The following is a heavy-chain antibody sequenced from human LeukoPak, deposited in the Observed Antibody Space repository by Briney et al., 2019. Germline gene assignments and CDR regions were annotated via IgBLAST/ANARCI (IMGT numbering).Heavy chain of an antibody. Sequence: SETLSLTCTVSGGSISSGSYYWSWIRQPAGKGLEWIGRIYTSGSTNYNPSLKSRVTISVDTSKNQFSLKLSSVTAADTAVYYCARLTVPLRFDPWGQGTLVTVSS. CDR3: ARLTVPLRFDP. J-gene: IGHJ5*02. CDR2: IYTSGST. D-gene: IGHD2-2*01. V-gene: IGHV4-61*02. CDR1: GGSISSGSYY.